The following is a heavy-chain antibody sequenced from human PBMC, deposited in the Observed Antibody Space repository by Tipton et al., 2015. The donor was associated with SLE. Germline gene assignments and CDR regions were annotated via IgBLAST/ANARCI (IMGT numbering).Heavy chain of an antibody. V-gene: IGHV4-39*07. CDR3: ARRYGTSFDY. CDR2: IYYSGTP. D-gene: IGHD2-8*01. Sequence: TLSLTCIVSGGSLISDTSYWGWIRQPPGKGLEWIGSIYYSGTPYYNPSLESRVTTSIDTSKNQFSLKLSSVTAADTAVYYCARRYGTSFDYWDQGTLVTVSS. CDR1: GGSLISDTSY. J-gene: IGHJ4*02.